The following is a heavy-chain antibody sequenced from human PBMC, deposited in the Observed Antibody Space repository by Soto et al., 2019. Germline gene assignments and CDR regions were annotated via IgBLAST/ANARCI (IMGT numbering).Heavy chain of an antibody. V-gene: IGHV1-46*01. CDR2: INPDGGGT. CDR3: AVGGNYLSMDV. Sequence: QVQLVQSGAEVKKPGASVKVSCKASGYTFTSYYMHWVRLAPGQGLEWMGIINPDGGGTSYAQQFQGRVIMTRYTSTSTVYMEMSSLRSEDTAVYYCAVGGNYLSMDVWGQGTTVTVSS. J-gene: IGHJ6*02. D-gene: IGHD4-4*01. CDR1: GYTFTSYY.